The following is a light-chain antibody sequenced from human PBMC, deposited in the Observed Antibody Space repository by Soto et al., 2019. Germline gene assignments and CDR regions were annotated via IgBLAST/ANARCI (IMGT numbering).Light chain of an antibody. V-gene: IGKV1-5*03. Sequence: DRQVTKSPTSMSSSVEDIVTFTYRASQSISSYLAWNQQKPGKAPKLLIYQASSLENGVPSRFSGSGSGTEFSLTISSLQPDDFATYYCQQYSSHSTFGQGTKVDNK. CDR3: QQYSSHST. CDR2: QAS. CDR1: QSISSY. J-gene: IGKJ1*01.